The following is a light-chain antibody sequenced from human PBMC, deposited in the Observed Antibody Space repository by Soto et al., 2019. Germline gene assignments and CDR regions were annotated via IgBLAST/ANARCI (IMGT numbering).Light chain of an antibody. V-gene: IGKV3-15*01. J-gene: IGKJ2*01. CDR3: PQYNNWPPT. CDR1: QSVSSS. Sequence: EIVITQTPATLSVSPGERATLSCRASQSVSSSLAWYQQKPGQAPRLLIYGASTRATGIPARFSGSGSGTEFTLTISSLQSEDFAVYYCPQYNNWPPTFGQGTKLEIK. CDR2: GAS.